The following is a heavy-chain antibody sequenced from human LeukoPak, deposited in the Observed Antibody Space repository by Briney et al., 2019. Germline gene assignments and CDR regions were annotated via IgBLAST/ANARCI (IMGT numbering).Heavy chain of an antibody. J-gene: IGHJ4*02. Sequence: SETLSLTCTVSGGSISSASYYWGWVRQPPGKGLQWIGSIYYRGNTHYDPSLKSRVTISVDTSSNQFSLRLSSVTAADTAVYYCARHRTSYCGGGTCYGPFDYWGQGALVIVSS. CDR1: GGSISSASYY. CDR3: ARHRTSYCGGGTCYGPFDY. D-gene: IGHD2-15*01. V-gene: IGHV4-39*01. CDR2: IYYRGNT.